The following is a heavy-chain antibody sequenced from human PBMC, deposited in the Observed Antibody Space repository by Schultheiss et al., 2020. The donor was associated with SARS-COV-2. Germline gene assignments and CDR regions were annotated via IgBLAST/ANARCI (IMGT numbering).Heavy chain of an antibody. V-gene: IGHV3-30*18. J-gene: IGHJ4*02. CDR2: ISYDGSNK. CDR1: GFTFSSYG. D-gene: IGHD2-21*02. CDR3: AKAHPPHIVVVTVHDY. Sequence: GESLKISCAASGFTFSSYGMHWVRQAPGKGLEWVAVISYDGSNKYYADSVKGRFTISRDNSKNTLYLQMNSLRAEDTAVYYCAKAHPPHIVVVTVHDYWGQGTLVTVSS.